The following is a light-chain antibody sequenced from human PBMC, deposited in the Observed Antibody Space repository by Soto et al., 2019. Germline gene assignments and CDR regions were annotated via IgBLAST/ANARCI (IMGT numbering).Light chain of an antibody. Sequence: QSVLTQPASVSGSPGQSITISCTGTSSDVGSYNYVSWYQQHPGKAPKLMIYGVSDRPSGISSRFSGSKSGNTASLTISGLPTEDEADYYCSSYTDSSTLFGTGTKLTVL. V-gene: IGLV2-14*01. CDR1: SSDVGSYNY. J-gene: IGLJ1*01. CDR2: GVS. CDR3: SSYTDSSTL.